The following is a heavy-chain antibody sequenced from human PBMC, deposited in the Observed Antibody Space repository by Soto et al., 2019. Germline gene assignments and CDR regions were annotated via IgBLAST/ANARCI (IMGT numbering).Heavy chain of an antibody. CDR2: ISGSGTTI. V-gene: IGHV3-11*01. D-gene: IGHD3-10*02. J-gene: IGHJ4*02. Sequence: PGGSLRLSCAASGFTFSDYYMSWIRQAPGKGLEWISYISGSGTTISYADSVKGRFTISRDNAKNSLYLQMNSLRAEDTAVYYCATIGDYVRIYFESWGQGTLVTVSS. CDR1: GFTFSDYY. CDR3: ATIGDYVRIYFES.